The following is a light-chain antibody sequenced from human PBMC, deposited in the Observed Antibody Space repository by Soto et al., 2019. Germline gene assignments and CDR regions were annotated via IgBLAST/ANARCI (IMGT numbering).Light chain of an antibody. CDR2: DAS. V-gene: IGKV3-11*01. CDR3: QQRSTWPT. Sequence: EIVLTQSPATLSLSPGQRVTLSCRASQSVSSYLAWYQHKPGQAPRLLIYDASNRATGIPARFSGSGSGTDFTLSISSLEPEDFAVYYCQQRSTWPTFGQGTKLEIQ. J-gene: IGKJ2*01. CDR1: QSVSSY.